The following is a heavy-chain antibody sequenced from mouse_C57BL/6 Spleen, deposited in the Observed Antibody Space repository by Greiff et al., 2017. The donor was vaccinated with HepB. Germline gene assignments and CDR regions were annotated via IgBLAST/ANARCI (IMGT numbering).Heavy chain of an antibody. J-gene: IGHJ1*03. CDR3: ASPLYYYGSSYFDV. CDR2: ILPGSGST. Sequence: QVQLQQSGAELMKPGASVKLSCKATGYTFTGYWIEWVKQRPGHGLEWIGEILPGSGSTNYNEKFKGKATFTADTSSNTAYMQLRSLTTEDSAIYYCASPLYYYGSSYFDVWGTGTTVTVSS. D-gene: IGHD1-1*01. V-gene: IGHV1-9*01. CDR1: GYTFTGYW.